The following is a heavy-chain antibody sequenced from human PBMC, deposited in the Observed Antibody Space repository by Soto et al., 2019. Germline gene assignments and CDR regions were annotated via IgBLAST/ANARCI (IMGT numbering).Heavy chain of an antibody. CDR3: ARANLYYDFWSGYYTGWFDP. D-gene: IGHD3-3*01. V-gene: IGHV4-34*01. Sequence: SETLSLTCAVYGGSFSGYYWSWIRQPPGKGLEWIGEINHSGSTNYNPSLKSRVTISVDTTKNQFSLKLSSVTAADTAVYYCARANLYYDFWSGYYTGWFDPWGQGTLVTVSS. CDR1: GGSFSGYY. J-gene: IGHJ5*02. CDR2: INHSGST.